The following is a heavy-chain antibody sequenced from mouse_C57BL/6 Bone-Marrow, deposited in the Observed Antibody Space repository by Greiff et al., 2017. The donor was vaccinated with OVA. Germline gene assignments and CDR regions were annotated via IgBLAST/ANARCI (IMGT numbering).Heavy chain of an antibody. J-gene: IGHJ2*01. CDR2: IYPRSGNT. Sequence: QVQLQQSGAELARPGASVKLSCKASGYTFTSYGISWVKQRTGQGLEWIGEIYPRSGNTYYNEKFKGKATLTADKSSSTAYMELRSLTSEDSAVYFCARSPYGSSYVDYFDYWGQGTTLTVSS. CDR1: GYTFTSYG. CDR3: ARSPYGSSYVDYFDY. V-gene: IGHV1-81*01. D-gene: IGHD1-1*01.